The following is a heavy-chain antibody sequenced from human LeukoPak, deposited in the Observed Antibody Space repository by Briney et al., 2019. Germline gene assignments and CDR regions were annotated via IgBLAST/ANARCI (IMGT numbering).Heavy chain of an antibody. Sequence: PGGSLRLSCAASGFAFSRYGMHWVRQAPGKGLEWVAVISYDGSNKYYADSVKGRFTISRDNSKNTLYLEMNSLRAEDTAVYYCAKVPLSSSGWDREYYFDYWGQGTLVTVSS. D-gene: IGHD6-19*01. CDR1: GFAFSRYG. CDR2: ISYDGSNK. CDR3: AKVPLSSSGWDREYYFDY. J-gene: IGHJ4*02. V-gene: IGHV3-30*19.